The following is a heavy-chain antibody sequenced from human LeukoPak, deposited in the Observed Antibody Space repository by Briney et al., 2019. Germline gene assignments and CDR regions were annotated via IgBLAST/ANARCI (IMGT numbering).Heavy chain of an antibody. Sequence: SETLSLTCTVSGGSISTSDYYWGWIRQPPGKGLEWIGEINHSGSTNYNPSLKSRVAISVDKSKNQFSLKLTSVTAADTAVYYCARVRQNKSTSEWGQGTMVTVSS. CDR1: GGSISTSDYY. J-gene: IGHJ3*01. CDR3: ARVRQNKSTSE. CDR2: INHSGST. V-gene: IGHV4-39*07.